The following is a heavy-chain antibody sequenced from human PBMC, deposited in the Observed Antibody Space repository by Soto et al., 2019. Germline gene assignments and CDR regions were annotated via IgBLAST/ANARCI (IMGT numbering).Heavy chain of an antibody. CDR2: IYYSGST. J-gene: IGHJ4*02. CDR1: GDSISSSFSY. V-gene: IGHV4-39*01. D-gene: IGHD3-9*01. Sequence: SETLSLTCTVSGDSISSSFSYWAWIRQPPGKGLEWIGTIYYSGSTYYNNPSLKSRVTISVDTSRNQFSLKLTSVTAADTAIYYCARHGGTLTGSPIDNWGQGALVTVSS. CDR3: ARHGGTLTGSPIDN.